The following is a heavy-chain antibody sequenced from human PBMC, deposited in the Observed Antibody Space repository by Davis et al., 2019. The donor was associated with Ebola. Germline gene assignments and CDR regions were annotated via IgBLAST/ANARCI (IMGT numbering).Heavy chain of an antibody. Sequence: GESLKISCAASGFTFSSYSMNWVRQAPGKVLEWVSSISSSSSYIYYADSVKGRFTISRDNAKNSLYLQMNSLRAEDTAVYYCARVPAFDYFDYWGQGTLVTVSS. V-gene: IGHV3-21*01. J-gene: IGHJ4*02. CDR3: ARVPAFDYFDY. CDR2: ISSSSSYI. CDR1: GFTFSSYS. D-gene: IGHD3-3*01.